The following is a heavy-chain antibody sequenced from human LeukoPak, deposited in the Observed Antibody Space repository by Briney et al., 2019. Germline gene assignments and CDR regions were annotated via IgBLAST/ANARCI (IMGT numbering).Heavy chain of an antibody. CDR3: ARDPGRWQQLGYFDY. Sequence: SETLSLTCTVSGDSVSSGSYYWSWIRQPPGKRLEWIGYISHIGSTNYNPFLKSRVTISVDTSKNQFSLKLTSVTAADTAVYYCARDPGRWQQLGYFDYWGQGTLVTVSS. J-gene: IGHJ4*02. V-gene: IGHV4-61*01. D-gene: IGHD5-24*01. CDR2: ISHIGST. CDR1: GDSVSSGSYY.